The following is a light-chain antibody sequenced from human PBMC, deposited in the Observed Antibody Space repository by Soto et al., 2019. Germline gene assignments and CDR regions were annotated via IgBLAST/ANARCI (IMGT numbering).Light chain of an antibody. CDR3: LVWDDNLDGFV. Sequence: QSVLTQSPSASGTPGQRVTIFCSGSSSNIGDYSVNWYQQLPGTAPKLLIYSNNQRASGVPDRISGSKSGTSASLAISGLQSEDEADYYCLVWDDNLDGFVFGTGTKLTVL. V-gene: IGLV1-44*01. CDR1: SSNIGDYS. J-gene: IGLJ1*01. CDR2: SNN.